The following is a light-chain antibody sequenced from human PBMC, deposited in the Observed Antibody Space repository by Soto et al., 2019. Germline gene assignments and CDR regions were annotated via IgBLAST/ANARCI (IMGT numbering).Light chain of an antibody. CDR1: SSDVGSYNY. V-gene: IGLV2-14*01. J-gene: IGLJ1*01. Sequence: QSALTQPASVSGSPGQSITISCTGTSSDVGSYNYVSWYQQHPGKAPKLMIYDVSNRPSGVSNRFSGSKSGNTASLTISGLQAEDEADYYCSSYTSSSIYVFGTGNKLTVL. CDR2: DVS. CDR3: SSYTSSSIYV.